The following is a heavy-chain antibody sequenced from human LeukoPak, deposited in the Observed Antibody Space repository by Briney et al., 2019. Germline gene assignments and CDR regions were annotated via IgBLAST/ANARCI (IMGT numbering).Heavy chain of an antibody. CDR3: ARPLSSSSWEYYFDY. Sequence: GGSLRLSCAASGFTFSSYWMSWVRQAPGKGLEWVANIKQDGSEKYYVDSVKGRFTTSRDNAKNSLYLQMNSLRAEDTAVYYCARPLSSSSWEYYFDYWGQGTLVTVSS. V-gene: IGHV3-7*01. J-gene: IGHJ4*02. CDR2: IKQDGSEK. D-gene: IGHD6-13*01. CDR1: GFTFSSYW.